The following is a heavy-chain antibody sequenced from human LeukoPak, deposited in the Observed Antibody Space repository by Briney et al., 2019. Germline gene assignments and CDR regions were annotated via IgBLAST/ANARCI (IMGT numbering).Heavy chain of an antibody. CDR2: ISGSGGSP. V-gene: IGHV3-23*01. Sequence: GGSLRLSCAASGFTFSSYAMSWVRQTPGKGLEWVSAISGSGGSPYYADSVKGRFTISKDNSKNTLYLQMNSLRAEDTAVYYCAKGDYGDYVDFDYWGQGTLVTVSS. J-gene: IGHJ4*02. CDR3: AKGDYGDYVDFDY. CDR1: GFTFSSYA. D-gene: IGHD4-17*01.